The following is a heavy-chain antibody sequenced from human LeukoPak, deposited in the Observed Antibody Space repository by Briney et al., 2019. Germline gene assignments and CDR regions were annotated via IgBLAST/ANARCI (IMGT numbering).Heavy chain of an antibody. J-gene: IGHJ4*02. CDR3: AKDSGYSYGYPIDY. CDR2: ITGSGGST. Sequence: GGSLRLSCAASGFTFSSYAMSWVRQAPGKGLEWVSAITGSGGSTYYADSVKGRFTISRDNSKNTLYLQMNSLRAEDTAVYYCAKDSGYSYGYPIDYWGQGTLVTVSS. CDR1: GFTFSSYA. V-gene: IGHV3-23*01. D-gene: IGHD5-18*01.